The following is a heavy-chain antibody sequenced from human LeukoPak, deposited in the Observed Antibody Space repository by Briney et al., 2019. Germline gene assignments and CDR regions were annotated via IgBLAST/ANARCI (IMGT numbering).Heavy chain of an antibody. V-gene: IGHV4-59*01. CDR2: IYYSGGT. CDR3: AKATYYDFWGGNYYMDL. Sequence: SETLSLTCTVSGGSISSYYWSWIRQPPGKGLEWIGYIYYSGGTNYNPSLKSRVTISVDTSKNQFSLKLSSVTAADTAVYYCAKATYYDFWGGNYYMDLWGKGTTVTVSS. D-gene: IGHD3-3*01. CDR1: GGSISSYY. J-gene: IGHJ6*03.